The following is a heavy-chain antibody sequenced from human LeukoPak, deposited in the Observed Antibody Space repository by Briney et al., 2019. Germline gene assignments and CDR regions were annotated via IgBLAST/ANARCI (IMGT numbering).Heavy chain of an antibody. CDR3: ARVIGSYGDSAY. J-gene: IGHJ4*02. V-gene: IGHV3-7*01. CDR2: IKQDGSEK. CDR1: GFTFSSYW. D-gene: IGHD4-17*01. Sequence: GGPLRLSCAASGFTFSSYWMSWVRQAPGKGLEGVANIKQDGSEKYNVDSVKGRFTISRDNAKNSLYLQMNSLTAEDTAVYYCARVIGSYGDSAYWGQGTLVTVSS.